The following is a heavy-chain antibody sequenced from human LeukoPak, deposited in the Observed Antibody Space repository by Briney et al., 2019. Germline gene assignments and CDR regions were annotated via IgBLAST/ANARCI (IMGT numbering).Heavy chain of an antibody. CDR2: INHSGST. D-gene: IGHD6-19*01. V-gene: IGHV4-34*01. J-gene: IGHJ6*03. Sequence: PSETLSLTCAVYGGSFSGYYWSWIRQPPGKGLEWIGEINHSGSTNYNPSLKSRVTISVDTSKNQFSLKLSSVTAADTAVYYCARGIAVAGTYYYMDVWGKGTTVTVSS. CDR1: GGSFSGYY. CDR3: ARGIAVAGTYYYMDV.